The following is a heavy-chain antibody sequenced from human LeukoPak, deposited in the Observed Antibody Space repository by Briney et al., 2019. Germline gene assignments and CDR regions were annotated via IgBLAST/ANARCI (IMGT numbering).Heavy chain of an antibody. D-gene: IGHD6-13*01. CDR1: GYIFTSYY. CDR3: ASGGRAAAGIDY. Sequence: ASVKVSCKASGYIFTSYYMHWVRQAPGQGLEWMGIINPSGGSKSKVRKFHGRVTMNRETSTRAVYMELSSLRSEDTAVYYCASGGRAAAGIDYWGQGTLVTVSS. CDR2: INPSGGSK. J-gene: IGHJ4*02. V-gene: IGHV1-46*01.